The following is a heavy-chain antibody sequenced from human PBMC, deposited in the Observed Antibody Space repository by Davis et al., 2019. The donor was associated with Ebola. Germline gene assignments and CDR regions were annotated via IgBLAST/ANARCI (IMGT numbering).Heavy chain of an antibody. V-gene: IGHV3-23*01. CDR2: ISGSGDRT. D-gene: IGHD3-22*01. CDR1: GSTFSTYA. J-gene: IGHJ3*02. CDR3: AKEIKYYYDSNAFDI. Sequence: GGSLRLSCAVSGSTFSTYAMSWVRQAPGKGLEWVSAISGSGDRTYYADSVKGRFTISRDNSKNTLYLQMNSLRAEDTAVYYCAKEIKYYYDSNAFDIWGQGTMVSVSS.